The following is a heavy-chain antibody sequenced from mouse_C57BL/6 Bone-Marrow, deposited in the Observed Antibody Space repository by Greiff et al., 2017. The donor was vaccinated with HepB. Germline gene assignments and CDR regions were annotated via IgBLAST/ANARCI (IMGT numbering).Heavy chain of an antibody. CDR1: GYTFTSYG. V-gene: IGHV1-81*01. Sequence: VKVVESGAELARPGASVKLSCKASGYTFTSYGISWVKQRTGQGLEWIGEIYPRSGNTYYNEKFKGKATLTADKSSSTAYMELRSLTSEDSAVYFCARCYYGSSPFAYWGQGTLVTVSA. J-gene: IGHJ3*01. D-gene: IGHD1-1*01. CDR3: ARCYYGSSPFAY. CDR2: IYPRSGNT.